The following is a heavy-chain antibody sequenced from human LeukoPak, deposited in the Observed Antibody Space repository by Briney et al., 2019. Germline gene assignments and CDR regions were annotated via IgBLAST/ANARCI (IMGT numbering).Heavy chain of an antibody. Sequence: IPSETLSLTCTVSGGSISSYYWSWIRQPPGKGLEWIGYIYYSGSTNYNPSLKSRVTISVDTSKNQFSLKLSSVTAADTAVYYCARVPIAAAGKGNWFDPWGQGTLVTVSS. CDR2: IYYSGST. CDR3: ARVPIAAAGKGNWFDP. V-gene: IGHV4-59*01. D-gene: IGHD6-13*01. J-gene: IGHJ5*02. CDR1: GGSISSYY.